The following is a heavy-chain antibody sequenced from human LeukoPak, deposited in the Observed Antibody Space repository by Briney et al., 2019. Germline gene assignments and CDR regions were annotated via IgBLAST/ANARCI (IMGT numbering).Heavy chain of an antibody. V-gene: IGHV4-34*01. CDR3: ARGLRLPSRSAPAVPHV. CDR1: GGSFSDYY. Sequence: SETLSLTCAVYGGSFSDYYWNWIRQPPGKGLEWIGEINHSGTTNYNPSLKSRVTISADTSKNQFSLRLSAVTAADTAVYHCARGLRLPSRSAPAVPHVWAKGTTVTVSA. D-gene: IGHD2-2*01. CDR2: INHSGTT. J-gene: IGHJ6*04.